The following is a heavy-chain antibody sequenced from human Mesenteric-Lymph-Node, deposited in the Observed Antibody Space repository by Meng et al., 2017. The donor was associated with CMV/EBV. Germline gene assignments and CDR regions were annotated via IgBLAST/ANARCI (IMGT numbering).Heavy chain of an antibody. CDR2: IHGGGISP. V-gene: IGHV3-23*03. CDR3: AKRGEEYYHDSSGYYWYFDV. J-gene: IGHJ2*01. Sequence: GESLKISCAASGFTFNNYAMNWVRQAPGKGLEWVSGIHGGGISPLYAASVKGRFTISRDNSRNTLYLQMNSLRVEDTAVYYCAKRGEEYYHDSSGYYWYFDVWGRGTLVTVSS. CDR1: GFTFNNYA. D-gene: IGHD3-22*01.